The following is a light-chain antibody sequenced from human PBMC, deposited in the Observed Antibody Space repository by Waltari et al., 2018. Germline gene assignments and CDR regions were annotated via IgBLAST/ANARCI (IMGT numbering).Light chain of an antibody. CDR1: QSVSSH. CDR2: DAS. CDR3: QQRSNWIT. Sequence: EIVLTQSLATLSLSPGERATLSCRASQSVSSHLAWYQQKPGQAPRLLIYDASNRATGIPARFSGSGSGTDFTLTISSLEPEDFAVYYCQQRSNWITFGQGTRLEIK. J-gene: IGKJ5*01. V-gene: IGKV3-11*01.